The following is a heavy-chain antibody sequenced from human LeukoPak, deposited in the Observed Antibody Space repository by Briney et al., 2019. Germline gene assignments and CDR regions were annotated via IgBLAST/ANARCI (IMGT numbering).Heavy chain of an antibody. CDR3: ARDDPGYYYDSSGLYFDY. J-gene: IGHJ4*02. Sequence: ASVKVSCKSSGYTFTAYYIHWVRQAPGQGLEWMGWTNPNSGATSYAQKFQGRVTMTRDTSIGTAYMKLSSLRSDDTAVYFCARDDPGYYYDSSGLYFDYWGQGTLVTVSS. CDR2: TNPNSGAT. D-gene: IGHD3-22*01. V-gene: IGHV1-2*02. CDR1: GYTFTAYY.